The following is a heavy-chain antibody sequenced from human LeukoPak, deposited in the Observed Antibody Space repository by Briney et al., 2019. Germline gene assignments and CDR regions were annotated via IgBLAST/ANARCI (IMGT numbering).Heavy chain of an antibody. J-gene: IGHJ5*02. CDR3: AGIVVVVAAVRTPLLSFDP. Sequence: SETLSLTCAVYGGSFSGYYWSWIRQPPGKGLEWIGEINHSGSTNYNPSLKSRVTISVDTSKNQFSLKLSSVTAADTAVYHCAGIVVVVAAVRTPLLSFDPWGQGTLVTVSS. CDR2: INHSGST. D-gene: IGHD2-15*01. CDR1: GGSFSGYY. V-gene: IGHV4-34*01.